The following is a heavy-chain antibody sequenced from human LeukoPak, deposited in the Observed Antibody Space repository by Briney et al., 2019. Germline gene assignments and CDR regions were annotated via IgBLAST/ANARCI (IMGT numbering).Heavy chain of an antibody. J-gene: IGHJ6*02. CDR3: ARGGGLDV. D-gene: IGHD3-16*01. CDR1: GFTFSSYA. CDR2: ISYDGSNK. V-gene: IGHV3-30-3*01. Sequence: PGGSLRLSCAASGFTFSSYAMHWVRQAPGKGLEWVAFISYDGSNKYYADSVKGRFTISRDNSKNTLYLQMTSLRAEDTAVYFCARGGGLDVWGQGATVTVSS.